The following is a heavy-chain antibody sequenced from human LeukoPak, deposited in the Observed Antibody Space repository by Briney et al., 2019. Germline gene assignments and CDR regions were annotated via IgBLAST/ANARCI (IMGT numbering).Heavy chain of an antibody. CDR2: INHSGRT. J-gene: IGHJ4*02. CDR3: ARGYYYDSSGYYSFDY. V-gene: IGHV4-34*01. Sequence: SETLSLTCAVYGGSFSGYYWSWIRQPPGKGLEWIGAINHSGRTNYNPSLKSRVTISVDTSKNQFSLKLSSVTAADTAVYYCARGYYYDSSGYYSFDYWGQGTLVTVSS. D-gene: IGHD3-22*01. CDR1: GGSFSGYY.